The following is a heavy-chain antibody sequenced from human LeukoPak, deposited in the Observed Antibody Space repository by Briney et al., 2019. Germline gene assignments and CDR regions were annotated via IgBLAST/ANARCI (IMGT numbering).Heavy chain of an antibody. V-gene: IGHV3-53*05. CDR3: AKEELRRITMWGYMDV. D-gene: IGHD3-10*02. J-gene: IGHJ6*03. CDR2: IYSGGST. CDR1: GFTVSSNY. Sequence: GGSLRLSCAASGFTVSSNYMSWVRQAPGKGLEWVSVIYSGGSTYYTDSVKGRFTISRDNSKNTLYLQMNSLSAEDTAFYYCAKEELRRITMWGYMDVWGKGTTVTISS.